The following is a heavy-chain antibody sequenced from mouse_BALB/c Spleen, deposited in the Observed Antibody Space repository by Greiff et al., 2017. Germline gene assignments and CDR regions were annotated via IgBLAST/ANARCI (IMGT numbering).Heavy chain of an antibody. Sequence: LQQSGAELVRPGASVKLSCKASGYTFTSYWMHWVKQRPGQGLEWIGNIYPGSGSTNYDEKFKSKATLTVDTSSSTAYMQLSSLTSEDSAVYYCTRENRYYFDYWGQGTTLTVSS. CDR1: GYTFTSYW. CDR2: IYPGSGST. V-gene: IGHV1S22*01. D-gene: IGHD2-14*01. J-gene: IGHJ2*01. CDR3: TRENRYYFDY.